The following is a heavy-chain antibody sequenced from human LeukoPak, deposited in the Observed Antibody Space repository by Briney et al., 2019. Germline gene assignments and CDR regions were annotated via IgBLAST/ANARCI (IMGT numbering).Heavy chain of an antibody. Sequence: ASVKVSCKASGYTFTSYGINWVRQATGQGLEWMGWMNPNSGNTGYAQKFQGRVTMTRNTSISTAYMELSSLRSEDTAVYYCAREHHYDSSGYYYHFDYWGQGTLVTVSS. CDR1: GYTFTSYG. CDR2: MNPNSGNT. CDR3: AREHHYDSSGYYYHFDY. V-gene: IGHV1-8*01. D-gene: IGHD3-22*01. J-gene: IGHJ4*02.